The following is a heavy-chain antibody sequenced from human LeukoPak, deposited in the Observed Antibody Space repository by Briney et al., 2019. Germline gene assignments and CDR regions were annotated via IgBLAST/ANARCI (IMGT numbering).Heavy chain of an antibody. CDR1: GFTFSSYG. CDR2: ISYDGSNK. Sequence: GGFLRLSCAASGFTFSSYGMHWVRQAPGKGLEWVAVISYDGSNKYYADSVKGRFTISRDNSKNTLYLQMNSLRAEDTAVYYCAKDLGTYYYGSGFDYWGQGTLVTVSS. CDR3: AKDLGTYYYGSGFDY. D-gene: IGHD3-10*01. J-gene: IGHJ4*02. V-gene: IGHV3-30*18.